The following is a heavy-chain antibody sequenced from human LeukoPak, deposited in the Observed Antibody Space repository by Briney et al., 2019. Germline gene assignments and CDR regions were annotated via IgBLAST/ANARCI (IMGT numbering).Heavy chain of an antibody. J-gene: IGHJ4*02. D-gene: IGHD3-22*01. CDR1: GFTVSSNY. V-gene: IGHV3-53*01. CDR2: IYSGGTT. Sequence: GGSLRLSCAASGFTVSSNYMSWVRQAPGKGLEWVSAIYSGGTTYYADSVKGRFTIFRHNSKNTLYLQMNSLRAEDTAVYYCAKRYFDSSGHFDYWGQGTLVTVSS. CDR3: AKRYFDSSGHFDY.